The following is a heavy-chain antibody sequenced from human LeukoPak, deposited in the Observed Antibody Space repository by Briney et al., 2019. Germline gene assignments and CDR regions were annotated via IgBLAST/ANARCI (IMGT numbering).Heavy chain of an antibody. Sequence: SETLPLTCTVSGGSIRTNFWSWIRQPPGKGLEWIGYAHSSGRTRSNPSLESRVSISVDMSNKHLSLKLTSVTAADTAVYYCARDTYEYDSHFEDVFDSWGQGTMVTVSS. CDR2: AHSSGRT. J-gene: IGHJ3*01. CDR1: GGSIRTNF. D-gene: IGHD3-22*01. V-gene: IGHV4-59*01. CDR3: ARDTYEYDSHFEDVFDS.